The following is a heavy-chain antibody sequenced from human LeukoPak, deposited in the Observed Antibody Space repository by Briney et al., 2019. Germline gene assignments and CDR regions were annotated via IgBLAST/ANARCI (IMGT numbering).Heavy chain of an antibody. CDR1: GFTFSSYA. D-gene: IGHD1-14*01. Sequence: GGSLRLSCAASGFTFSSYAMHWVRQAPGKGLEYVSAISSNGGSTYYANSVKGRFTISRDNSKNTLYLQMNSLRAEDTAVYYCAKAGGLSGTTFDPWGQGTLVTVSS. J-gene: IGHJ5*02. CDR2: ISSNGGST. V-gene: IGHV3-64*01. CDR3: AKAGGLSGTTFDP.